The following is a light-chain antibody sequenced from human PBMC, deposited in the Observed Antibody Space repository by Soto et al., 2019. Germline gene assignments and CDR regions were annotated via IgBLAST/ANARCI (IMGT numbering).Light chain of an antibody. V-gene: IGLV1-44*01. Sequence: QSGLTQPPSAAGTPGQAVTISCSISSRNVGTNPVAWYQQLPGTAPKLLIYTNSQRPLGVPVRFSGSKSGTSASLAISRLQSADEGDYYCATWDDNVYVFGTGTQVTVL. CDR2: TNS. CDR1: SRNVGTNP. CDR3: ATWDDNVYV. J-gene: IGLJ1*01.